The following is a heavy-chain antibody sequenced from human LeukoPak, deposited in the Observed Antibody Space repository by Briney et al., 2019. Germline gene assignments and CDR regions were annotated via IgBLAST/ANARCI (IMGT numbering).Heavy chain of an antibody. CDR1: GLTFSSSW. CDR3: ARDRGCNY. Sequence: GGSLRLSCAASGLTFSSSWMSWVRHAPGKGLEWVANINQDGSEKYYVDSVKGRCTISRDNAKNALYLQMDSLRAEDTAVYYCARDRGCNYWGQGTLVTVSS. V-gene: IGHV3-7*05. CDR2: INQDGSEK. J-gene: IGHJ4*02.